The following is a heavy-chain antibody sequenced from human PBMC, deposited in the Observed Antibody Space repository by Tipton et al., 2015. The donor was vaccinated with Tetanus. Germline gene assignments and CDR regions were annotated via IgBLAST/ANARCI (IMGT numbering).Heavy chain of an antibody. D-gene: IGHD3-22*01. J-gene: IGHJ3*02. V-gene: IGHV3-53*01. CDR3: ARDSKYYDSSGVHDAFDI. Sequence: SLRLSCAASGFTVSSNYMSWVRQAPGKGLEWVSVIYSDGSTYYADSVKGRFTISRDNSKNTLYLQMNSLRAEDTAVYYCARDSKYYDSSGVHDAFDIWGQGTMVTVSS. CDR2: IYSDGST. CDR1: GFTVSSNY.